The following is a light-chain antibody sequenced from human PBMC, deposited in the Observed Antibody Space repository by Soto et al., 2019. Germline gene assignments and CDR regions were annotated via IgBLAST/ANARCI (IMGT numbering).Light chain of an antibody. V-gene: IGLV2-14*01. CDR1: SSDVGGYNY. CDR3: SSYTTTYTWV. Sequence: QSVLTQPTSVSGSPGQAITICCTGTSSDVGGYNYVSWYQQHPGKAPKLIIFEVRNRASGVSNRFSGSKSGNTASLTISGLQAEDEADYYCSSYTTTYTWVFGGGTKLTVL. J-gene: IGLJ2*01. CDR2: EVR.